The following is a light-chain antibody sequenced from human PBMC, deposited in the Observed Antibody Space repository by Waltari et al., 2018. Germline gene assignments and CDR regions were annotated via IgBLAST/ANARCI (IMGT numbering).Light chain of an antibody. J-gene: IGLJ2*01. CDR2: HVN. CDR3: NSYTDSSTL. Sequence: HSAMTPPASLPGPPGQSITITCTEPNRDESANLHCSWYQQHPGKAPKLMIYHVNSRPSWVSTRFSGSKSGNTAALTISGLQAEDEADYYCNSYTDSSTLFGGGTKLTVL. V-gene: IGLV2-14*01. CDR1: NRDESANLH.